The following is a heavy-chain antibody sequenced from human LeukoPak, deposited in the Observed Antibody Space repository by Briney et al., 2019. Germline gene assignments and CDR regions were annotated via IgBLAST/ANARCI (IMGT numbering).Heavy chain of an antibody. CDR1: GYSFTGYF. Sequence: ASVKVSCKASGYSFTGYFIYWVRQAPGQGLQWMGWMNPDSGVTDYAQNFQGRVTMTRDTSISTAYMELSSLRSDDTAIYYCARDLRGLGDYFDYWAREPWSPSPQ. D-gene: IGHD3-16*01. V-gene: IGHV1-2*02. CDR2: MNPDSGVT. J-gene: IGHJ4*02. CDR3: ARDLRGLGDYFDY.